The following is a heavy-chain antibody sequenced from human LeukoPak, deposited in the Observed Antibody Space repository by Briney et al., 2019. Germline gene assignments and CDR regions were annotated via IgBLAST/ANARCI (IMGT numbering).Heavy chain of an antibody. J-gene: IGHJ4*02. D-gene: IGHD3-22*01. CDR2: ISAYNGNT. CDR1: GYTFTSYG. V-gene: IGHV1-18*01. CDR3: ARDNYYDSSGYYYPFDY. Sequence: ASVKVSCKASGYTFTSYGISWVRQAPGQGLEWMGRISAYNGNTNYAQKLQGRVTMTTDTSTSTACMELRSLRSDDTAVYYCARDNYYDSSGYYYPFDYWGQGTLVTVSS.